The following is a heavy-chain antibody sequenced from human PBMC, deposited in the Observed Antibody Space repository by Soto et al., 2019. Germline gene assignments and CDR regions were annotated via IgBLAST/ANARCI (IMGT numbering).Heavy chain of an antibody. D-gene: IGHD2-15*01. CDR3: AREHCSAGSCYSSFDY. Sequence: XAVKVACKASGYPFTGSYMHWVRQSPGQGLEWMGWINPNSGGTNYAQKFQGRVTMTRDTSISTAYMELSRLRSDDTAVYYCAREHCSAGSCYSSFDYCGQGTLVTVSS. V-gene: IGHV1-2*02. CDR1: GYPFTGSY. J-gene: IGHJ4*02. CDR2: INPNSGGT.